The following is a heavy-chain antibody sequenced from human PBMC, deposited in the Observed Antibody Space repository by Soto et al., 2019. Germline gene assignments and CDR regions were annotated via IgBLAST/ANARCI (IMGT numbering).Heavy chain of an antibody. CDR3: ARRHLRNRPLQGLAVAGTPPIGAFDI. J-gene: IGHJ3*02. CDR1: GGSFSGYY. Sequence: SETLSLTCAVYGGSFSGYYWSWIRQPPGKGLEWIGEINHSGSTNYNPSLKSRVTISVDTSKNQFSLKLGSVTAADTAVYYCARRHLRNRPLQGLAVAGTPPIGAFDIWGQGTMVTVSS. CDR2: INHSGST. D-gene: IGHD6-19*01. V-gene: IGHV4-34*01.